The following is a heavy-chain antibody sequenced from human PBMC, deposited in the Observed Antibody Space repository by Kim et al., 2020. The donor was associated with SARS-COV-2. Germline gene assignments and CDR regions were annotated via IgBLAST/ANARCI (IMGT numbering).Heavy chain of an antibody. CDR1: GGTFSSYA. CDR2: IIPILGIA. D-gene: IGHD5-12*01. Sequence: SVKVSCKASGGTFSSYAISWVRQAPGQGLEWMGRIIPILGIANYAQKFQGRVTITADKSTSTAYMELSSLRSEDTAVYYCARDGPAKTYSGYDDWFDPWGQGTLVTVSS. CDR3: ARDGPAKTYSGYDDWFDP. J-gene: IGHJ5*02. V-gene: IGHV1-69*04.